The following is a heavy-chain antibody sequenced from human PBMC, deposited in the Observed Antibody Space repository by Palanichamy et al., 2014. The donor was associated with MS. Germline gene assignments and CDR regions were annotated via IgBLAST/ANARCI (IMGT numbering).Heavy chain of an antibody. CDR2: ISSNGGST. D-gene: IGHD1-26*01. Sequence: EVQLVESGEAWFSLGVLRLSCAASGFTFSSYAMHWVRQAPGKGLEYVSAISSNGGSTYYANSVKGRFTISRDNSKNTLYLQMGSLRAEDMAVYYCARVLVGATEHGAFDIWGQGTMVTVSS. J-gene: IGHJ3*02. V-gene: IGHV3-64*01. CDR1: GFTFSSYA. CDR3: ARVLVGATEHGAFDI.